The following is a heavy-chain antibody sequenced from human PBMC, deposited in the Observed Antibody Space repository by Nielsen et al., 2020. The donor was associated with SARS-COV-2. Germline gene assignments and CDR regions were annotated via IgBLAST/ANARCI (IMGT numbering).Heavy chain of an antibody. CDR3: AKRGGGVGANYYYYYGMDV. J-gene: IGHJ6*02. Sequence: VRQAPGKGLEWVAVIWYDGSNKYYADSVKGRFTISRDNSKNTLYLQMNSLRAEDTAVYYCAKRGGGVGANYYYYYGMDVWGQGTTVTVSS. CDR2: IWYDGSNK. D-gene: IGHD1-26*01. V-gene: IGHV3-33*06.